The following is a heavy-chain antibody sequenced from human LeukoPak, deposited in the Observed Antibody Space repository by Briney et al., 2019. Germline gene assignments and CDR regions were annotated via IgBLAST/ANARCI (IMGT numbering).Heavy chain of an antibody. J-gene: IGHJ4*02. Sequence: PSQTLSLTCTVSGVAISSGGYYWSWIRQHPGKGLEGIGYIYYSGSTYYNPSLKSRVTISVDTSKNQFSLMLISVTAADTGVYYCARANRQHLYYFDYWGQGTLVTVSS. CDR1: GVAISSGGYY. V-gene: IGHV4-31*03. CDR2: IYYSGST. D-gene: IGHD1-1*01. CDR3: ARANRQHLYYFDY.